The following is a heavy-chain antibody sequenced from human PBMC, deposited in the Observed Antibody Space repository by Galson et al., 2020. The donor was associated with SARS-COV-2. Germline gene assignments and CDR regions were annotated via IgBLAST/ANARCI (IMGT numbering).Heavy chain of an antibody. V-gene: IGHV4-39*01. CDR2: IYYSGST. CDR1: GGSISSSSYY. Sequence: SETLSLTCTVSGGSISSSSYYWGWIRQPPGKGLEWIGSIYYSGSTYYNPSLKSRVTISVDTSKNQFSLKLSSVTAADTAVYYCARGKGFYDFWSGYTDAFDIWGQGTMVTVSS. J-gene: IGHJ3*02. CDR3: ARGKGFYDFWSGYTDAFDI. D-gene: IGHD3-3*01.